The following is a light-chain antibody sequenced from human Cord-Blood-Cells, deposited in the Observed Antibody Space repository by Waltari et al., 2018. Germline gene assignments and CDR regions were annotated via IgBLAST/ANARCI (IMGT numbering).Light chain of an antibody. CDR2: DVI. CDR3: SSYTSSSTLVV. J-gene: IGLJ2*01. CDR1: SSDVGGYKY. V-gene: IGLV2-14*01. Sequence: QSALTQPASVSGSPGQSITIPCTGSSSDVGGYKYVYWYQQHPGKAPRLMIYDVINRPSGVSNRFSGSKSGNTASLTISGLQAEDEADYYCSSYTSSSTLVVFGVGTKLTVL.